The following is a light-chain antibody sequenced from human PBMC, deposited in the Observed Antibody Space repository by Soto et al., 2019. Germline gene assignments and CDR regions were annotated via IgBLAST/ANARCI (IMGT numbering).Light chain of an antibody. CDR1: QSVGSY. J-gene: IGKJ4*01. V-gene: IGKV3-11*01. CDR2: DAS. CDR3: QQRSDGPST. Sequence: EIVLTQSPATLSLSPGDRATLSCRASQSVGSYLGWYQQRPGQAPRLLIYDASNRATGIPARFSGSGSGTDFTLTISSLEPEDCAVYYCQQRSDGPSTFGGGTKVEIK.